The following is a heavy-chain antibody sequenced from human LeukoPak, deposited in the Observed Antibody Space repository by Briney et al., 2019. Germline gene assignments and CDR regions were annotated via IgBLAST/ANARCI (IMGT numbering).Heavy chain of an antibody. J-gene: IGHJ4*02. Sequence: ASVKVSCTASGYSFTSYDVNWVRQAAGQGLEWIGWMRPNNGNSGFAQTFQGRVTMTRSTSITTAYMELSSLTSADTAVYYCARGPPESTHSDDWGQGTLVTVSS. V-gene: IGHV1-8*01. D-gene: IGHD2-2*01. CDR3: ARGPPESTHSDD. CDR2: MRPNNGNS. CDR1: GYSFTSYD.